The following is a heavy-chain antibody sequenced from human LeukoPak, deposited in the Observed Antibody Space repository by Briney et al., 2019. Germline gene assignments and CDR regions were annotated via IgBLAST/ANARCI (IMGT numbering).Heavy chain of an antibody. CDR3: ARDRGTAMPFDY. Sequence: SETLSLTCTVSGGSISSYYWSWIRQPPGKGLEWIGYIYYSGSTNYNSSLKSRVTISVDTSKNQFSLKLSSVTAADTAVYYCARDRGTAMPFDYWGQGTLVTVSS. V-gene: IGHV4-59*12. CDR2: IYYSGST. D-gene: IGHD5-18*01. CDR1: GGSISSYY. J-gene: IGHJ4*02.